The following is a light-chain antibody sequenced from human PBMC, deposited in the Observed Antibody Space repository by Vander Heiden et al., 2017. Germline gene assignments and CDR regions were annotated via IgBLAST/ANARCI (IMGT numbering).Light chain of an antibody. CDR1: QSLLHSNGYSY. V-gene: IGKV2-28*01. Sequence: IVMPQSPLSLPVTPGEPASISCRSSQSLLHSNGYSYLDWYLQKPGQSPQLLVCLGSNRASGVPDRFSGSGSGTDFTLNISRVEAEDVGVYYCMQALQTVYTFGQGTKLEIK. CDR2: LGS. CDR3: MQALQTVYT. J-gene: IGKJ2*01.